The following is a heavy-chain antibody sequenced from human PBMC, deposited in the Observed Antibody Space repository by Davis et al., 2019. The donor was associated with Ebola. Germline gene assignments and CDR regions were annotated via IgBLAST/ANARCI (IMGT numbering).Heavy chain of an antibody. J-gene: IGHJ4*02. CDR1: GFTFRSHW. CDR2: INGDGSRT. Sequence: HTGGSLRLSCAASGFTFRSHWMHWVRQVPGKGLVWVSRINGDGSRTTYADSVKGRFTISRDNSKNTLYLQMNSLRAEDTAVYYCVKGGSLDYWGQGTLVTVSS. CDR3: VKGGSLDY. V-gene: IGHV3-74*01.